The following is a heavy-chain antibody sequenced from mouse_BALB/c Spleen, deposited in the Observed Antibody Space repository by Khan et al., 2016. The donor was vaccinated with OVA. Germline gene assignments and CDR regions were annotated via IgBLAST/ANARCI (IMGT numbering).Heavy chain of an antibody. Sequence: VQLKESGPGLVKPSQSLSLTCTVTGYSITSEYAWNWIRQFPGNKLEWMGYINYSGNTRFNPSLTSRTSITRDTSNNQFFLQLNSVTTADTATYYCARKDYYEYDPLPYWGQGTLVTVSA. J-gene: IGHJ3*01. CDR1: GYSITSEYA. CDR3: ARKDYYEYDPLPY. V-gene: IGHV3-2*02. D-gene: IGHD2-4*01. CDR2: INYSGNT.